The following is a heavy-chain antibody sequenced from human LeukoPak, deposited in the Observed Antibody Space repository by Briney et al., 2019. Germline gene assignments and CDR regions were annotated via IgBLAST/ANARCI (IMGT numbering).Heavy chain of an antibody. CDR2: INTNTGNP. D-gene: IGHD4-11*01. J-gene: IGHJ4*02. Sequence: HRASVKVSCKASGYTFTKSAMNWVRQAPGQGLEWMGYINTNTGNPTYARGFTGRFVFSLDTSVSTAYLQISSLRADDTAVYYCARDRSLDYCFNWGQGTLVTVSS. V-gene: IGHV7-4-1*02. CDR3: ARDRSLDYCFN. CDR1: GYTFTKSA.